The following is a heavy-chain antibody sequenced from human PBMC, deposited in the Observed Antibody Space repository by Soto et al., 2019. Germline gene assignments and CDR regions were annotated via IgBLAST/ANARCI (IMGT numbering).Heavy chain of an antibody. J-gene: IGHJ4*02. Sequence: QVQLQESGPGLVKPSQTLSLTCTVAGGSISRGGYDWSWTRQHHGKGLEWIGYIDYSGSTYYNPALKRRVTIAVDTSKNQCSRKLSSVTAAATAVYYCAREGGIVGGTAADYWGQGTLVTVSS. V-gene: IGHV4-31*03. CDR2: IDYSGST. CDR1: GGSISRGGYD. CDR3: AREGGIVGGTAADY. D-gene: IGHD1-26*01.